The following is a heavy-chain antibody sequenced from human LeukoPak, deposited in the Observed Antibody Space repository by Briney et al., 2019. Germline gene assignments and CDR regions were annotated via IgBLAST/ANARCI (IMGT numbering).Heavy chain of an antibody. V-gene: IGHV3-66*02. J-gene: IGHJ4*02. CDR3: ARLPRGSGYHFDY. D-gene: IGHD3-22*01. CDR2: IYSGGST. CDR1: GFTVSSNY. Sequence: PGGSLRLSCAASGFTVSSNYMSWVRQAPGKGLEWGSVIYSGGSTYYADSVKGRFTISRDNSKNTLYLQMNSLRAEDTAVYYCARLPRGSGYHFDYWGQGTLVTVSS.